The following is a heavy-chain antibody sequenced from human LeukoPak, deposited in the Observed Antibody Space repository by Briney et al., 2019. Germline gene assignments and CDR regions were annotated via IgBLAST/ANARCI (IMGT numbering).Heavy chain of an antibody. D-gene: IGHD2-21*02. Sequence: GGSLRLSCAASQFTFSSYTMTWVRQAPGKGLEWVSRVRGNGGDTSYADSVKGRFTISRDNSKNTLYLQMSSLRAEDTAVYYCAKGAGMYVTAPDYWGQGTLVTVSS. J-gene: IGHJ4*02. V-gene: IGHV3-23*01. CDR3: AKGAGMYVTAPDY. CDR1: QFTFSSYT. CDR2: VRGNGGDT.